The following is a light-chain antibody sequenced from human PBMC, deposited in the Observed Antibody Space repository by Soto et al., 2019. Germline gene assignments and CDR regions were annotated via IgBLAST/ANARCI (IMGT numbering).Light chain of an antibody. CDR2: GAS. CDR1: QSVSSSY. CDR3: QQYGSSPEWT. V-gene: IGKV3-20*01. Sequence: IVLTRSQRTLSLSPGEKATLSCRAIQSVSSSYLAWYQQKPGQAPRLLIYGASSRATGIPDRFSGSGSGTDFTLTISRLEPEDFAVYYCQQYGSSPEWTFGQGTKVDIK. J-gene: IGKJ1*01.